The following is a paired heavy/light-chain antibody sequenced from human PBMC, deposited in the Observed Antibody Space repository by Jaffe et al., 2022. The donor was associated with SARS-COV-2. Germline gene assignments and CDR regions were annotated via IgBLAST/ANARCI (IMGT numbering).Light chain of an antibody. J-gene: IGLJ2*01. V-gene: IGLV3-10*01. CDR3: FSTDTRGRGI. CDR1: ALPQKY. CDR2: EDK. Sequence: SYELTQPPSVSVSPGQTARITCSGDALPQKYSHWYQQKSGQAPVLVIYEDKKRPSGIPERFSASNSGTLVTLTIAGAQVEDEADYYCFSTDTRGRGIFGGGTKLTVL.
Heavy chain of an antibody. J-gene: IGHJ4*02. CDR1: GFTFSDYA. CDR3: AILPSGTFSRFDS. Sequence: EAQLAESGGGLVQPGGSLRLSCAASGFTFSDYAMNWVRQAPGKGLEWVSSTNANGGATYYADSVMGRFTISRDNSQATLFLQMNSLRPDDTAVYFCAILPSGTFSRFDSWGQGIMVTVSS. D-gene: IGHD1-1*01. V-gene: IGHV3-23*04. CDR2: TNANGGAT.